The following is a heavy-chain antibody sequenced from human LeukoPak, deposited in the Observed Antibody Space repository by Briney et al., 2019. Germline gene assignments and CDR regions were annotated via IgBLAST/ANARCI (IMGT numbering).Heavy chain of an antibody. V-gene: IGHV1-18*01. CDR1: GYTFISYG. Sequence: ASVNVSCMSSGYTFISYGISSVRQAPGQGREWMGWICAYNGNTNYAQKLQGRVTMTTDTSTRTAYMEQWSLRSDDTAVYYCARKDDFWSGLFDYWGQGTLVTVSS. D-gene: IGHD3-3*01. CDR3: ARKDDFWSGLFDY. J-gene: IGHJ4*02. CDR2: ICAYNGNT.